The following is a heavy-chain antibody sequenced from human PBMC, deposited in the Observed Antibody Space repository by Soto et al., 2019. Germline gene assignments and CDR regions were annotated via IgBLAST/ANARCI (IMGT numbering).Heavy chain of an antibody. CDR3: ARDPRALLSSGYYNDAFDI. CDR2: INHGGST. J-gene: IGHJ3*02. D-gene: IGHD3-22*01. CDR1: GASFNDYY. Sequence: SETLSLTCAVYGASFNDYYWSWIRQPPGKGLEWIGEINHGGSTNYNPSLKSRVTVSVDTSNNQFSLKLSSMTAADTAVYYCARDPRALLSSGYYNDAFDIWGQGTMVTVSS. V-gene: IGHV4-34*01.